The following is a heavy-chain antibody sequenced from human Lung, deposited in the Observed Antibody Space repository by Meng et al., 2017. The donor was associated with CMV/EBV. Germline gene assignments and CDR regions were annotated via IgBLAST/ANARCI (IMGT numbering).Heavy chain of an antibody. J-gene: IGHJ4*02. CDR3: ARDDPRAGGAGSQFDF. CDR1: GIVFSGFS. CDR2: IVPLCGTA. V-gene: IGHV1-69*01. D-gene: IGHD3-10*01. Sequence: SGIVFSGFSLSWLRHPPGQGLEWMGGIVPLCGTANYAQKFHGRVTITADAYTTSAYMELRRLDAEDAAIYFCARDDPRAGGAGSQFDFWGQGTLVTVSS.